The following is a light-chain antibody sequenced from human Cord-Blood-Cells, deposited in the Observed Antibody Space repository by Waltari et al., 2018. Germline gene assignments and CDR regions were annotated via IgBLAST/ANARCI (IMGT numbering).Light chain of an antibody. CDR3: QQYGSSPLT. V-gene: IGKV3-20*01. J-gene: IGKJ4*01. CDR1: QSVSSSY. CDR2: GAS. Sequence: EIVLTQSPGTLSLSQGERATLSCRDSQSVSSSYLAWYQQKPGQAPRLLIYGASSRATGIPDRFSGSGSGTDFTLTISRLEPEDFAVYYCQQYGSSPLTFGGGTKVEIK.